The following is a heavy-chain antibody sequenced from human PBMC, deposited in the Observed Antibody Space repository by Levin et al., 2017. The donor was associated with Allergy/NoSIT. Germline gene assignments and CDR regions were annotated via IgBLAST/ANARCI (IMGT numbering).Heavy chain of an antibody. J-gene: IGHJ4*02. Sequence: SQTLSLTCTVSGGSISSYYWSWIRQPPGKGLEWIGYIYYSGKTNYNPSLKSRVTISVDTSKNQFSLKLNSVSAADTAVYYCARHVQFSDSYPFDYWGQGALVTVSS. D-gene: IGHD6-6*01. CDR3: ARHVQFSDSYPFDY. CDR2: IYYSGKT. V-gene: IGHV4-59*08. CDR1: GGSISSYY.